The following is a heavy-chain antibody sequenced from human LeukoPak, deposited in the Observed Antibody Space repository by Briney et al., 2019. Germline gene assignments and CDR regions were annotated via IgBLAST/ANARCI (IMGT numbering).Heavy chain of an antibody. J-gene: IGHJ5*02. CDR2: IDYSGST. D-gene: IGHD6-6*01. CDR1: GGSISSSSYY. CDR3: ARHRRSSGNNWFDP. Sequence: SETLSLTCTVSGGSISSSSYYWGWSRQPPGKGLEWIGSIDYSGSTSYNPSLKSRVTTSVDTPKNQLSLKLRSVTAADTAVYYCARHRRSSGNNWFDPWGQGTLVIVSS. V-gene: IGHV4-39*01.